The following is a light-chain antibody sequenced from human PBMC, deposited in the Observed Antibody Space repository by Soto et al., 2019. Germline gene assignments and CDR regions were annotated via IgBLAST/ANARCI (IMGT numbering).Light chain of an antibody. CDR2: EVN. J-gene: IGLJ1*01. CDR1: SHRVGGYKY. CDR3: SSYAGINNLGV. V-gene: IGLV2-8*01. Sequence: QCALTQPPSASGSPGQSVTISCTGTSHRVGGYKYVFWYQQHPGKAPKLMIFEVNKRPSGVPDRFSGSKSGNTASLTVSGLQAEDEADYYCSSYAGINNLGVFGTGTKLTVL.